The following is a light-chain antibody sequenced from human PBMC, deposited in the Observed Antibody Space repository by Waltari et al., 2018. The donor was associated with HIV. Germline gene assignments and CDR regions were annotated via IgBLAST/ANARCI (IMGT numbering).Light chain of an antibody. V-gene: IGLV2-23*01. Sequence: QSALTQPASVSGSRGQSLTISCTGTSSDVGRYNLVSWYQQHPGKAPKLMIYEGSKRPSGVSNRFSGSKSGNTASLTIAGLQTEDEADYYCCSYAGNREIFGGGTKLTVL. CDR1: SSDVGRYNL. CDR2: EGS. CDR3: CSYAGNREI. J-gene: IGLJ2*01.